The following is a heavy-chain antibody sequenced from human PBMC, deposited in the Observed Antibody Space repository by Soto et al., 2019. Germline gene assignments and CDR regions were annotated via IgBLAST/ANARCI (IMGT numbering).Heavy chain of an antibody. CDR2: VSYDGNHK. CDR1: GFTFRSFG. D-gene: IGHD6-13*01. V-gene: IGHV3-30*18. Sequence: QVQLVESGGGVIQPGTSLSLSCGSSGFTFRSFGMYWVRQAPGQGLEWVAVVSYDGNHKYYADSVKGRFTVSRDNAKNMLYLQMNSLRGEDTAVYYCEKDVVQQLVLNYGMDVWGQGTTVTVSS. CDR3: EKDVVQQLVLNYGMDV. J-gene: IGHJ6*02.